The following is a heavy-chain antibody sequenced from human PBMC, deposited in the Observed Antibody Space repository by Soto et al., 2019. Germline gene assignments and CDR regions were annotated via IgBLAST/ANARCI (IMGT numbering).Heavy chain of an antibody. CDR1: GGSISSGDYY. V-gene: IGHV4-30-4*01. J-gene: IGHJ4*02. D-gene: IGHD2-15*01. CDR3: ATMGTPATGLYFFDY. CDR2: IYYSGST. Sequence: SETLSLTCTVSGGSISSGDYYWSWIRQPPGKGLEWIGYIYYSGSTYYSKSLKSRVNISVDTSKSQFSLNLSFVTAAYTSVYYCATMGTPATGLYFFDYWGQGTLVTVSS.